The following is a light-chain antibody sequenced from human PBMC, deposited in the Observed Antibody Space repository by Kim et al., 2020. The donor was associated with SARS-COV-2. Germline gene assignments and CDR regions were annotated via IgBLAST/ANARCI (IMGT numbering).Light chain of an antibody. Sequence: SVSPGKTGSITCSGDKLGDKYAFWYQQKPGQSPVLVIYQDSKRPSGIPERFSGSNSGNTATLTISGTQAMDEADYYCQAWDSSSYVFGTGTKVTVL. CDR3: QAWDSSSYV. V-gene: IGLV3-1*01. J-gene: IGLJ1*01. CDR1: KLGDKY. CDR2: QDS.